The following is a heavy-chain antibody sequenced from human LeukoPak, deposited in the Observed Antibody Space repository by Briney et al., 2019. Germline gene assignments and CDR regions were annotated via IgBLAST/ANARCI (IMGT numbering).Heavy chain of an antibody. CDR1: GFTFSSYS. Sequence: GGSLRLSCAASGFTFSSYSMNWVRQAPGKGLEWVSYISTSSSTIYYAYSVKGRFTISRDNARNSLSLQMNSLRAEDTAVYFCAGGSGWVTDSWGQGTLVTVSA. V-gene: IGHV3-48*01. CDR3: AGGSGWVTDS. D-gene: IGHD6-19*01. CDR2: ISTSSSTI. J-gene: IGHJ4*02.